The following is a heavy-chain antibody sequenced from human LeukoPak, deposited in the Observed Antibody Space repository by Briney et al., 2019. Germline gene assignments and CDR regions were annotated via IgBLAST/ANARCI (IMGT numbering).Heavy chain of an antibody. D-gene: IGHD3-10*01. CDR1: GDSVSSNSAA. CDR3: ARLGSGSNY. V-gene: IGHV6-1*01. Sequence: SQTLSLTCAISGDSVSSNSAAWIWIRQSPSRGLEWLGRTYYRSKWYTEYAVSVKSRITINPDTSKDQFSLQLSSVNPEDTAVYYCARLGSGSNYWGQGTLVTVSS. CDR2: TYYRSKWYT. J-gene: IGHJ4*02.